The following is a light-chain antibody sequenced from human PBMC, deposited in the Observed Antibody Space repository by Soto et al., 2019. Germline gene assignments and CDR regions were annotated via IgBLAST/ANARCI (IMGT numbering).Light chain of an antibody. CDR3: QVRDVWPS. Sequence: IVLTQSPVTLALSPGERAALSCRASQSVGTSLAWYQHKPGQAPRLFIYDASKRAPGIPARFSGSGSGTDFTLTISSLEPEDLAVYYCQVRDVWPSFGQGTKVEIK. CDR2: DAS. V-gene: IGKV3-11*01. J-gene: IGKJ1*01. CDR1: QSVGTS.